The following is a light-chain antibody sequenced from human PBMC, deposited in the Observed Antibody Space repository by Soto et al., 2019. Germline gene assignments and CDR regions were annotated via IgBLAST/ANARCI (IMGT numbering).Light chain of an antibody. Sequence: QSALTQPASVSGSPGQSITISFTGTSSDVGGYNFVSWYQHHPGEAPKLIISEGSDRPSGVSNRSSGSKSGNTASLTISGLQAEDAADYSCTSYTGRGTHMVFGGGTKLTVL. CDR3: TSYTGRGTHMV. J-gene: IGLJ2*01. V-gene: IGLV2-14*01. CDR2: EGS. CDR1: SSDVGGYNF.